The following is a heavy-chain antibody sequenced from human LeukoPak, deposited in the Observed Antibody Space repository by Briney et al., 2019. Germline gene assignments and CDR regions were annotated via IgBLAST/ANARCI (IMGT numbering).Heavy chain of an antibody. J-gene: IGHJ4*02. CDR3: ARGGFGELLHDY. Sequence: ASVKVSCKTTGCTFTSYGISWVRQTPGQGLEWMGWISAYNGNTNYAQKVQGRVTMTTDTSTSTAYMELRSLRSDDTAVYYCARGGFGELLHDYWGQGTLVTVS. CDR1: GCTFTSYG. V-gene: IGHV1-18*01. D-gene: IGHD3-10*01. CDR2: ISAYNGNT.